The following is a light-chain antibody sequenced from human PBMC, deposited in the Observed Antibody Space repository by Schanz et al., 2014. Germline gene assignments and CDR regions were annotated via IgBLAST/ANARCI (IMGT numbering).Light chain of an antibody. CDR3: QQYGNSRYT. Sequence: EIVLTQSPATLSLSPGERATLSCRASQSVSSSYFAWYQQKPGQPLRLLVYAASSRATGIPDRLSGSGSGTDFTLTISRLEPEDFAVYYCQQYGNSRYTFGQGTKLEI. V-gene: IGKV3-20*01. J-gene: IGKJ2*01. CDR1: QSVSSSY. CDR2: AAS.